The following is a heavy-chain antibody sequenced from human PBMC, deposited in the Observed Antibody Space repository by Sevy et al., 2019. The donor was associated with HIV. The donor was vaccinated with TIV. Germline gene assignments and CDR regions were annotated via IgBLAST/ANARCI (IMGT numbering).Heavy chain of an antibody. D-gene: IGHD2-15*01. CDR2: ISPYNDNT. Sequence: ASVKVSCRASGYTFSNYGFSWVRQAPGQGLEWMGWISPYNDNTYYAQSFQDRVTITTDTSTTTAYMELGSLRSDDTAVYYCARVGFCSDGSCRLFDFWGQGTLVTVSS. V-gene: IGHV1-18*01. J-gene: IGHJ4*02. CDR1: GYTFSNYG. CDR3: ARVGFCSDGSCRLFDF.